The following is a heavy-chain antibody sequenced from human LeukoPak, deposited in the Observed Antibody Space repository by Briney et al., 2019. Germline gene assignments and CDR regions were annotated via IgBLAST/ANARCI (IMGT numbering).Heavy chain of an antibody. CDR3: ARGSYDVRIDD. V-gene: IGHV1-2*02. Sequence: ASVKVSCKASGYTFIDYYIYWVRQAPGQGLEWMGWINPYTGVTKHAQEFQGRVTMTKDTSINTADMELSRLTSDDTAVYYCARGSYDVRIDDWGQGTLVTVSS. D-gene: IGHD3-10*02. CDR2: INPYTGVT. J-gene: IGHJ4*02. CDR1: GYTFIDYY.